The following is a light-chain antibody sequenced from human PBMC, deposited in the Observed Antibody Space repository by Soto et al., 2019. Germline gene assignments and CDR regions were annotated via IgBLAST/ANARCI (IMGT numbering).Light chain of an antibody. Sequence: QSALTQPRSVSGSPGQSVTISCTGTSSDVGGYNYVSWYQQHPGKAPKLMIYDVSKRPSGVPDRFSGSKSGSTASLTISGLQAEDEADYYCCSYAGSYPYVFGTGTRSPS. CDR2: DVS. CDR3: CSYAGSYPYV. J-gene: IGLJ1*01. V-gene: IGLV2-11*01. CDR1: SSDVGGYNY.